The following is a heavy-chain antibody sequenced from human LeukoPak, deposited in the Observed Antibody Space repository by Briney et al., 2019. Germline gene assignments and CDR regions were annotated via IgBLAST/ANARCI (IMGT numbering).Heavy chain of an antibody. V-gene: IGHV4-30-4*08. CDR2: IYYSGST. Sequence: SQTLSLTCTVSGGSIGSGDYYWSWIRQPPGKGLEWIGYIYYSGSTYYNPSLKSRVSISVDTSKNQFSLKLSSVTAADTAVYYCACLVAAADTDDYWGQGTLVTVSS. CDR3: ACLVAAADTDDY. CDR1: GGSIGSGDYY. D-gene: IGHD6-13*01. J-gene: IGHJ4*02.